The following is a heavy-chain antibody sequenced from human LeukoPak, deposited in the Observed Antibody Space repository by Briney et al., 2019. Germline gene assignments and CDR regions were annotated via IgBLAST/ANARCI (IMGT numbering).Heavy chain of an antibody. CDR3: ARAPGYQFLTN. D-gene: IGHD6-13*01. J-gene: IGHJ4*02. Sequence: GGSLRLSCTASGFTFGDYVMSWVRQAPGKGLEWVCRINANGARTAYADSVKGRFTISRDNAKNSLYLQMNNLRAEDTAIYYCARAPGYQFLTNWGQGTLVTVSS. CDR1: GFTFGDYV. CDR2: INANGART. V-gene: IGHV3-20*04.